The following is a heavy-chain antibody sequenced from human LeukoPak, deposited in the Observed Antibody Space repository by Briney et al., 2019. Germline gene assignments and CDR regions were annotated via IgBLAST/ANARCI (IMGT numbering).Heavy chain of an antibody. Sequence: VASVKVSCKASGYTFTSYAMHWVRQAPGQRLEWMGWINAGNGSTKYSQKFQGRVTITRDTSASTAYMELSSLRSEDTAVYYCARVITMVRGVMNWPFDYWGQGTLVTVSS. CDR1: GYTFTSYA. CDR3: ARVITMVRGVMNWPFDY. V-gene: IGHV1-3*01. J-gene: IGHJ4*02. CDR2: INAGNGST. D-gene: IGHD3-10*01.